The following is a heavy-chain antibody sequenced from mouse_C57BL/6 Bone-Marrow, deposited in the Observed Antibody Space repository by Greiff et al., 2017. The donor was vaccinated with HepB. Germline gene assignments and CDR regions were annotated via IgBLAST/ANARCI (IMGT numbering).Heavy chain of an antibody. Sequence: QVQLQQPGAELVKPGASVKLSCKASGYTFTSYWMQWVKQRPGQGLEWIGEIDPSDSYTNYNQKFKGKATLTVDTSSSTAYMQLRSLTSEDSAVYYCARSNWDWYFDVWGTGTTVTVSS. CDR3: ARSNWDWYFDV. J-gene: IGHJ1*03. CDR1: GYTFTSYW. V-gene: IGHV1-50*01. CDR2: IDPSDSYT. D-gene: IGHD4-1*01.